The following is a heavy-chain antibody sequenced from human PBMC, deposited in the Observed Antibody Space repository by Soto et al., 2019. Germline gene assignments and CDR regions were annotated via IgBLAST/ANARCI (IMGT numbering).Heavy chain of an antibody. CDR3: ARVRVSGSYNYYYYYMDV. J-gene: IGHJ6*03. CDR2: MNPNSGNT. V-gene: IGHV1-8*01. Sequence: ASVKVSCKASGYTFTSYDINWVRQATGQGLEWMGWMNPNSGNTGYAQKIQGRVTMTRNTSISTAYMELSSLRTEDTAVYYCARVRVSGSYNYYYYYMDVWGKGTTVTVSS. CDR1: GYTFTSYD. D-gene: IGHD3-10*01.